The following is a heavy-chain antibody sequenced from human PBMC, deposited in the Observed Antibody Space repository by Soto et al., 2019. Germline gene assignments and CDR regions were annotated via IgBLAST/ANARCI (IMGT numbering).Heavy chain of an antibody. CDR1: GFTFSDYA. CDR2: LGGSNSDT. V-gene: IGHV3-23*01. J-gene: IGHJ3*02. Sequence: GGSLTLSCAASGFTFSDYAMNWVRQAPGKGLEWVSGLGGSNSDTHYAASVEGRFTVSRDNSKSTLFPQMNSLRAEDTAIYYCAKDKVDHNGVWDPFDSWGQGTMVTVSS. D-gene: IGHD2-8*01. CDR3: AKDKVDHNGVWDPFDS.